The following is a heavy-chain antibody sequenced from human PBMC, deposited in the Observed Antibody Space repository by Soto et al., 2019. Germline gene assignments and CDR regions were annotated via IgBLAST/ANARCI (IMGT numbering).Heavy chain of an antibody. CDR3: ARAAQQLANWFDP. J-gene: IGHJ5*02. D-gene: IGHD6-13*01. CDR1: GYTFTSYV. Sequence: QVQLVQSGAEVKKPGASVKVSCKASGYTFTSYVINWLRQATGQGLEWMGWMNPNSGNTGYAQKFQDRVTMTRNTSISTAYMELSSLRSEDTAVYYCARAAQQLANWFDPWGQGTLVTVSS. CDR2: MNPNSGNT. V-gene: IGHV1-8*01.